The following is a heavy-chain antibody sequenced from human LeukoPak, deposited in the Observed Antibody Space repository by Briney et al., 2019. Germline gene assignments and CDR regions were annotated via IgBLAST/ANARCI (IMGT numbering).Heavy chain of an antibody. Sequence: PGGSLRLSCEASGFTFSSYAMSWVRQAPGKGLKWVSVISGSGDSTYYADSVEGRCTISRDNSKDALYLQMNSLRAEDTAVYYCARVGYSGHDYDYWGQGTLVTVSS. CDR3: ARVGYSGHDYDY. CDR1: GFTFSSYA. V-gene: IGHV3-23*01. J-gene: IGHJ4*02. D-gene: IGHD5-12*01. CDR2: ISGSGDST.